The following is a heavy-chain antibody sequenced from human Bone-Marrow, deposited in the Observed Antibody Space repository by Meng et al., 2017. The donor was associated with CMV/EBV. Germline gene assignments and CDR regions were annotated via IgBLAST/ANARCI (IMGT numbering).Heavy chain of an antibody. J-gene: IGHJ6*02. CDR2: ISSSSTI. V-gene: IGHV3-69-1*01. CDR1: GFTFSDYY. D-gene: IGHD1-1*01. CDR3: ARDVQDGMDV. Sequence: GESLKISCAASGFTFSDYYMNWVRQAPGKGLEWVSSISSSSTIYYADSVKGRFTISRDNAKNSLYLQMNSLRAEDTAVYYCARDVQDGMDVWGQGTTVTVSS.